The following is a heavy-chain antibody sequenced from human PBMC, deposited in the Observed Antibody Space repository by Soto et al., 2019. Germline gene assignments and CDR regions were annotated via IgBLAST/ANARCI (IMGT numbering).Heavy chain of an antibody. J-gene: IGHJ6*03. V-gene: IGHV1-46*03. CDR3: ARAWVDYDILTGYYRDYYMDV. D-gene: IGHD3-9*01. CDR1: GYTFTGYY. CDR2: INPNSGST. Sequence: ASVKVSCKASGYTFTGYYMHWVRQAPGQGLEWMGWINPNSGSTSYAQKFQGRVTMTRDTSTSTVYMELSSLRSEDTAVYYCARAWVDYDILTGYYRDYYMDVWGKGTTVTVSS.